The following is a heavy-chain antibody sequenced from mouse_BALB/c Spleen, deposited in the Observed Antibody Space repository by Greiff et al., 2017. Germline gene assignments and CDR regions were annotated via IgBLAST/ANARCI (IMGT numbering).Heavy chain of an antibody. V-gene: IGHV7-3*02. D-gene: IGHD3-3*01. J-gene: IGHJ2*01. CDR3: ARDSGDDFDY. CDR2: IRNKANGYTT. CDR1: GFTFTDYY. Sequence: EVHLVESGGGLVQPGGSLRLSCATSGFTFTDYYMSWVRQPPGKALEWLGFIRNKANGYTTEYSASVKGRFTISRDNSQSILYLQMNTLRAEDSATYYCARDSGDDFDYWGQGTTLTVSS.